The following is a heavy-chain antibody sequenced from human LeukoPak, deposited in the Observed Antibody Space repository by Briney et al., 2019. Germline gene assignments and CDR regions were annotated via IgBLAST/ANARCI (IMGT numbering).Heavy chain of an antibody. V-gene: IGHV4-39*07. D-gene: IGHD3-22*01. J-gene: IGHJ4*02. CDR1: GFSLSTSGVG. Sequence: ESGPTLVKPTQTLTLTCTFSGFSLSTSGVGVGWIRQPPGKGLEWIGEINHSGSTNYNPSLKSRVTISVDTSKNQFSLKLSSVTAADTAVYYCARYGLSGYIFDYWGQGTLVTVSS. CDR2: INHSGST. CDR3: ARYGLSGYIFDY.